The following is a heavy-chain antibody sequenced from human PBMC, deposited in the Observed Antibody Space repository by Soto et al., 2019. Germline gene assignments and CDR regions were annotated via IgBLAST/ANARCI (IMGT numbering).Heavy chain of an antibody. J-gene: IGHJ4*02. Sequence: QVQLQQWGAGLLKPSETLSLTCAVYGDSFNNYFWTWIRQSPGKGLEWIGEINHSGSDNYNPSLGSGVTISVDKSKKQFPLKLTSVTAAATAVYYCARVSRGYYDSWGQGTLVTVSS. CDR2: INHSGSD. CDR1: GDSFNNYF. V-gene: IGHV4-34*01. CDR3: ARVSRGYYDS.